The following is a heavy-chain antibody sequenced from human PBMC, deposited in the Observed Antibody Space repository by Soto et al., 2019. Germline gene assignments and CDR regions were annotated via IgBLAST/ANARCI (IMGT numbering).Heavy chain of an antibody. CDR2: ISYDGSNK. CDR3: ARDTMVRRVIPALYLYYGMDV. D-gene: IGHD3-10*01. Sequence: QVQLVESGGGVVQPGRSLRLSCAASGFTFSSYAMHWVRQAAGKGLEWVAVISYDGSNKYYADSVKGRFTIFRDNSKNTLYLQMYSLTAQDTAVYYCARDTMVRRVIPALYLYYGMDVWGQGTTIIVSS. V-gene: IGHV3-30-3*01. CDR1: GFTFSSYA. J-gene: IGHJ6*02.